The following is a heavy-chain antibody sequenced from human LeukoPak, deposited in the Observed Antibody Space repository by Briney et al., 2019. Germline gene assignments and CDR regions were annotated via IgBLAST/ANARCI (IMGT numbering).Heavy chain of an antibody. J-gene: IGHJ4*02. CDR2: ISSSSSYI. CDR1: GFTFSSYS. Sequence: GGSLRLSCAASGFTFSSYSMNWVRQAPGKGLEWVSSISSSSSYIYYADSVKGRFTISRDNAKNSLYLQMNSLRAEDTAVYYCARDREMATIFDHWGQGTLVTVSS. CDR3: ARDREMATIFDH. D-gene: IGHD5-24*01. V-gene: IGHV3-21*01.